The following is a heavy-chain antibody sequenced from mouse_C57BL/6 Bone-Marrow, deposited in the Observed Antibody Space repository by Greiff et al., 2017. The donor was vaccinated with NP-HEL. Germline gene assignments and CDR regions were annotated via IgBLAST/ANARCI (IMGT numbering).Heavy chain of an antibody. Sequence: VQLKESGGDLVKPGGSLKLSCAASGFTFSSYGMSWVRQTPDKRLEWVATISSGGSYTYYPDSVKGRFPISRDNAKNTLYLQMSSLKSEDTAMYYCASPYDYDVAWFAYWGQGTLVTVSA. CDR3: ASPYDYDVAWFAY. J-gene: IGHJ3*01. D-gene: IGHD2-4*01. CDR2: ISSGGSYT. V-gene: IGHV5-6*01. CDR1: GFTFSSYG.